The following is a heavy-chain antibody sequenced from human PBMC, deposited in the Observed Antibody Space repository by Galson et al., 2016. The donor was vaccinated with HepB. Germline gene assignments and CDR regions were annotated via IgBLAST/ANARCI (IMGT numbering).Heavy chain of an antibody. CDR3: ARDNSRTIFGVFFPKSLGC. Sequence: SVKVSCKASGYSFTSYGISWVRQAPGQGLEWMGWISTYNGNTNYAPKLQGRVTMTTDTSTNTAYMEVRSLRSDDTAVYYCARDNSRTIFGVFFPKSLGCWCQGTLFTVSS. CDR1: GYSFTSYG. D-gene: IGHD3-3*01. V-gene: IGHV1-18*01. J-gene: IGHJ4*02. CDR2: ISTYNGNT.